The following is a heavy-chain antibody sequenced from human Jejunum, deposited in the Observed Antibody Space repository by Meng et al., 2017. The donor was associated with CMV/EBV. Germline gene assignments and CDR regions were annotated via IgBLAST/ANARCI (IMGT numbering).Heavy chain of an antibody. CDR1: FTAYY. V-gene: IGHV1-2*06. Sequence: FTAYYIHGVRQAPGQGLEWMGRINHNNGVTDYAQNFQGRVTMTRDTSFSTAYMELSSLRSDDTAIYYCARAYDPTGFFNIWSFYFDYWGQGSLVIVSS. J-gene: IGHJ4*02. CDR2: INHNNGVT. D-gene: IGHD3-22*01. CDR3: ARAYDPTGFFNIWSFYFDY.